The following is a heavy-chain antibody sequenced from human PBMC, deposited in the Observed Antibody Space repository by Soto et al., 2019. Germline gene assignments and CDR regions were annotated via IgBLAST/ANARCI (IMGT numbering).Heavy chain of an antibody. CDR3: ARDLVPMTVGMDV. J-gene: IGHJ6*02. CDR2: ISYDGSNK. V-gene: IGHV3-30*03. D-gene: IGHD3-22*01. CDR1: GFTFSSYG. Sequence: TGGSLRLSCAASGFTFSSYGMHWVRQAPGKGLEWVAVISYDGSNKYYADSVKGRFTISRDNSKNTLYLQMNSLRAEDTAVYYCARDLVPMTVGMDVWGQGTTVTVSS.